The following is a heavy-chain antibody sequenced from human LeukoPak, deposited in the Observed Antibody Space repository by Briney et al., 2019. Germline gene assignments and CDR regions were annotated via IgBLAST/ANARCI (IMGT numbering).Heavy chain of an antibody. CDR3: ARHGVSSYGSSFDY. V-gene: IGHV4-39*01. D-gene: IGHD5-18*01. CDR1: GGSISSYY. CDR2: VYYSLNT. J-gene: IGHJ4*02. Sequence: PSETLSLTCTVSGGSISSYYWSWIRQPPGKGLEWIGSVYYSLNTHYNPSLKSRVTISVDTSKNQFSLKLSSVTAADTAVYYCARHGVSSYGSSFDYWGQGTLVTVSS.